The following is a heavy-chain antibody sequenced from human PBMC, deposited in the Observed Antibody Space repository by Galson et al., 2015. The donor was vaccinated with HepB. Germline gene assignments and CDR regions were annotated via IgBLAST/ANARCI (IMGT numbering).Heavy chain of an antibody. D-gene: IGHD6-25*01. CDR3: ASGPGQYGMDV. V-gene: IGHV3-23*01. CDR2: ISGSGGST. J-gene: IGHJ6*02. Sequence: LSCAASGFTFSSYAMSWVRQAPGKGLEWVSAISGSGGSTYYADSVKGRFTISRDNAKNSLYLQMNSLRAEDTAVYYCASGPGQYGMDVWGQGTTVTVSS. CDR1: GFTFSSYA.